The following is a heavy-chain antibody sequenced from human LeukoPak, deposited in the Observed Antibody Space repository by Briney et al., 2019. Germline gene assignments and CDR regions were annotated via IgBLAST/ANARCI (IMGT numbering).Heavy chain of an antibody. CDR1: GFTFSNYS. CDR2: ISSSSSYI. J-gene: IGHJ4*02. CDR3: ARDVGYCSSTSCYAYFDY. V-gene: IGHV3-21*01. Sequence: PGGSLRLSCAASGFTFSNYSMNWVRQAPGKGLEWVSYISSSSSYIYYADSVKGRFTISRDNAKNSLYMQMNSLRAEDTAVYYCARDVGYCSSTSCYAYFDYWGQGTLVTVSS. D-gene: IGHD2-2*01.